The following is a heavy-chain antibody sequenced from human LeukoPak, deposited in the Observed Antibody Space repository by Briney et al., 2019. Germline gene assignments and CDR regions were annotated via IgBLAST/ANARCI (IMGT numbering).Heavy chain of an antibody. D-gene: IGHD2-2*01. CDR3: ARGDQAFDY. J-gene: IGHJ4*02. CDR2: TYYRSKWSN. Sequence: SQTLSLTCAISGDSVPSNTAVWNWIRQSPSGGLEWLGRTYYRSKWSNNYAVSVKSRIIINPDTSENQFSLQLNSMTPEDTAVYYCARGDQAFDYWGQGTLVTVSS. V-gene: IGHV6-1*01. CDR1: GDSVPSNTAV.